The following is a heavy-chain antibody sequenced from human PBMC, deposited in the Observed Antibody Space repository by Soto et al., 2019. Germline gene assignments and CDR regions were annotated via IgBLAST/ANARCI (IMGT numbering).Heavy chain of an antibody. CDR2: IRSKANSYAT. J-gene: IGHJ6*02. CDR3: TRHPTVTTSGGHGMDV. V-gene: IGHV3-73*02. Sequence: EVQLVESGGGLVQPGGSLKLSCAASGFTFSGSAMHWVRQASGKGLEWVGRIRSKANSYATAYAASVKGRFTISRDDSKNTAYLQMNSLKTEDTAVYYCTRHPTVTTSGGHGMDVWGQGTTVTVSS. D-gene: IGHD4-17*01. CDR1: GFTFSGSA.